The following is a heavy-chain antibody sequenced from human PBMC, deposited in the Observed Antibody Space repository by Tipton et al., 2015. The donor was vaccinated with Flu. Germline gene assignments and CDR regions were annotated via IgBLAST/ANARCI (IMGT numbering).Heavy chain of an antibody. J-gene: IGHJ5*02. CDR3: ARGRDDYGGNWFDP. D-gene: IGHD4-23*01. V-gene: IGHV1-8*01. Sequence: QLVQSGAEVKKPGASVKVSCKASGYTFTSYDINWVRQATGQGLEWMGWMNPNSGNTGYAQKFQGRVTMTRNTSISTAYMELSSLRSEDTAVYYWARGRDDYGGNWFDPWGQGTLVTVSS. CDR2: MNPNSGNT. CDR1: GYTFTSYD.